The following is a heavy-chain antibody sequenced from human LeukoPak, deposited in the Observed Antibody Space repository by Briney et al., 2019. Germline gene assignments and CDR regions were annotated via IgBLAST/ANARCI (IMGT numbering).Heavy chain of an antibody. J-gene: IGHJ4*02. Sequence: GGSLRLSCGASGFTFGGFAMSWVRQAPGKGQEWVSAISGNGAVTPYSDSVKGRFTISKENCKNTLYLQMNSLIAEDTALYYCAKSYPLVVMPAESPFDYWGQGTLVTL. V-gene: IGHV3-23*01. D-gene: IGHD2-2*01. CDR1: GFTFGGFA. CDR2: ISGNGAVT. CDR3: AKSYPLVVMPAESPFDY.